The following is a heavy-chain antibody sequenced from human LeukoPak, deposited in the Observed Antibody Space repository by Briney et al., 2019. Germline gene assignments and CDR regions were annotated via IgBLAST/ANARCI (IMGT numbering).Heavy chain of an antibody. Sequence: SETLFLTCTVSGGSISSSSYYWGWIRQPPGKGLEWIGSIYYSGSTYYNPSLKSRVTISVDTSKNQFSLKLSSVTAADTAVYYCAMFSYDFWSGYPFGPWGQGTLVTVSS. CDR2: IYYSGST. CDR1: GGSISSSSYY. D-gene: IGHD3-3*01. V-gene: IGHV4-39*01. J-gene: IGHJ5*02. CDR3: AMFSYDFWSGYPFGP.